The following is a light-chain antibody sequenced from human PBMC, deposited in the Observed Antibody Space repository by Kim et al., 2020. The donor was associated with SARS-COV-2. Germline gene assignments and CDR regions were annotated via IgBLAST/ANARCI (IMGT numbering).Light chain of an antibody. Sequence: SPEERAALSFRASQSISGYLAWYQQKPGQAPRLLIYLASTRVTGTPARFSGSGSGTEFTLTISSLQSEDFAIYYCQQYNNWPPGTFGQGTKVDIK. CDR2: LAS. J-gene: IGKJ1*01. V-gene: IGKV3-15*01. CDR3: QQYNNWPPGT. CDR1: QSISGY.